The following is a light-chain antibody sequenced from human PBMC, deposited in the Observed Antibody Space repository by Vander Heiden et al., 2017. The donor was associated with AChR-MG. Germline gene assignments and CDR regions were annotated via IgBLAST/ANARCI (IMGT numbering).Light chain of an antibody. Sequence: EIVFTQSPATLSLSPGERATLSCRASQSVRSYLAWYQQKPGQAPRLLIYDASNRATGIPARFSGSGSGTDFTLTISGLEPEDFAVYYCLQRSNWPITFGQGTRLEIK. CDR3: LQRSNWPIT. V-gene: IGKV3-11*01. J-gene: IGKJ5*01. CDR1: QSVRSY. CDR2: DAS.